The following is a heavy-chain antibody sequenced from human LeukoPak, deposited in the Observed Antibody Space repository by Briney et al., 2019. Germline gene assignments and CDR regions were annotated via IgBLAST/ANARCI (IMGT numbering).Heavy chain of an antibody. CDR1: GFTFSSYA. D-gene: IGHD4-11*01. Sequence: GGSLRLSCAASGFTFSSYALGWVRQATGKGLEWVSGISGSGGSTYYADSVKGRFTISRDNSKNTLYLQMNSLRAEDTAVYYCAKEGPTTDDAFDIWGQGTMVTVSS. V-gene: IGHV3-23*01. CDR3: AKEGPTTDDAFDI. CDR2: ISGSGGST. J-gene: IGHJ3*02.